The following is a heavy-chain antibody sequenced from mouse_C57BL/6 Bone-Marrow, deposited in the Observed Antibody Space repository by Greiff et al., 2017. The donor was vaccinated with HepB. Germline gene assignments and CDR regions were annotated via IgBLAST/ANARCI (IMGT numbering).Heavy chain of an antibody. D-gene: IGHD2-3*01. CDR3: AGDAHYGDY. V-gene: IGHV6-3*01. CDR2: IRLKSDNYAT. Sequence: EVKLQESGGGLVQPGGSMKLSCVASGFTFSNYWMNWVRQSPEKGLEWVAQIRLKSDNYATHYAESVKGRFTISRDDSKSSVYLQMHNLRAEDTGMYYCAGDAHYGDYGGQGTTRTVSS. J-gene: IGHJ2*01. CDR1: GFTFSNYW.